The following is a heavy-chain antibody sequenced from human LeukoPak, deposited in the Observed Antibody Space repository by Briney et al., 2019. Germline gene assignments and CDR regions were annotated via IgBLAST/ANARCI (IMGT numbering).Heavy chain of an antibody. CDR3: ARDRTDDFWSGYHFDY. V-gene: IGHV4-39*07. CDR1: GGSISSSTYY. Sequence: KPSETLSLTCTVSGGSISSSTYYWGWIRQPPGKGLEWIGSIYYSGSTNYNPSLKSRVTISVDTSKNQFSLKLSSVTAADTAVYYCARDRTDDFWSGYHFDYWGQGTLVTVSS. J-gene: IGHJ4*02. CDR2: IYYSGST. D-gene: IGHD3-3*01.